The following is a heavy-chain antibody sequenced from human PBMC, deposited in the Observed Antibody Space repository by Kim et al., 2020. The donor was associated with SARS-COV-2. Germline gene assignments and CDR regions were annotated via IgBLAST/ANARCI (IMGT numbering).Heavy chain of an antibody. D-gene: IGHD4-17*01. J-gene: IGHJ4*02. CDR1: GFTFTSYS. CDR2: VSGHGFDT. Sequence: GGSLRLSCAASGFTFTSYSMSWVRQTPEKGLEWISAVSGHGFDTYYIESVRGRFTISRDNSKNTVTLQMESLRAEDSAIYYCAKQGHGDYALFDDWGQGIRVIVSS. CDR3: AKQGHGDYALFDD. V-gene: IGHV3-23*01.